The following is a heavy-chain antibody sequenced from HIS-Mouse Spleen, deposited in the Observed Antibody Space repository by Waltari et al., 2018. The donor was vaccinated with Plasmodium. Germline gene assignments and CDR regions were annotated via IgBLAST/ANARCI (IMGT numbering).Heavy chain of an antibody. CDR3: AKSSKGTGDLWDY. Sequence: EVQLLESGGGLVQPGGSLRLSCAASGFTFSSYAMSWVRQAPGKGRGWCAAISGSGGRTYYTDSGKGRCTISRDNSKNTLYLQMNSLRAEDTAVYYCAKSSKGTGDLWDYWGQGTLVTVSS. D-gene: IGHD7-27*01. V-gene: IGHV3-23*01. J-gene: IGHJ4*02. CDR1: GFTFSSYA. CDR2: ISGSGGRT.